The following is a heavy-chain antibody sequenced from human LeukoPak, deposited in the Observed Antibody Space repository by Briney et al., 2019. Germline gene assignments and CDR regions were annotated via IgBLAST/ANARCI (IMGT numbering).Heavy chain of an antibody. D-gene: IGHD2-15*01. CDR2: ITNDGSST. CDR1: GLTFSSHW. V-gene: IGHV3-74*01. Sequence: GGSLRLSCAASGLTFSSHWMHWVRQAPGKGLVWVSRITNDGSSTTYADSVKGRFTISRDNAKNMLYLQVNSLRAEDTAVYYCARGPRYCSGGSCYFGYYYYGMDVWGQGTTVTVSS. CDR3: ARGPRYCSGGSCYFGYYYYGMDV. J-gene: IGHJ6*02.